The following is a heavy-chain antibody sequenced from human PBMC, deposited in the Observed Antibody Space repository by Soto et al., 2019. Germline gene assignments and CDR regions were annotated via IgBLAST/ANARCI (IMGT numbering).Heavy chain of an antibody. D-gene: IGHD6-13*01. V-gene: IGHV1-58*01. CDR3: AAGRAAGGTIWFDP. CDR1: GFTFISSA. CDR2: IVVGSDAR. J-gene: IGHJ5*02. Sequence: ASVKVSCKASGFTFISSAVQWVRQARGQRLEWIGWIVVGSDARNYAQRFQERVTITRDMSTSTVYMELSSLRSEDTAVYYCAAGRAAGGTIWFDPWGQGTLVPSPQ.